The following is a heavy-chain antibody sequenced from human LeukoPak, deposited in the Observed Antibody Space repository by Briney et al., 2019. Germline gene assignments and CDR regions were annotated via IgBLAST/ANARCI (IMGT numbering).Heavy chain of an antibody. V-gene: IGHV6-1*01. J-gene: IGHJ6*03. Sequence: SQTLSLTCGISWDSVSSNSAAWNWIRQSPSRGLEWLGRTYYRSKWYNDYALSVKSRITINPDTSKNQFSLQLNSVTPEDTAVYYCARGGDSSSDYYYYYNYMDVWGKGTTVTVSS. CDR2: TYYRSKWYN. D-gene: IGHD6-6*01. CDR3: ARGGDSSSDYYYYYNYMDV. CDR1: WDSVSSNSAA.